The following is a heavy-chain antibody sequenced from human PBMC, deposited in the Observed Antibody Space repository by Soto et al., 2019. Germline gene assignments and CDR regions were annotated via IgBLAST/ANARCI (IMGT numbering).Heavy chain of an antibody. CDR1: GFTFGDDA. CDR2: IRSKAYGGTT. Sequence: GGSLRLSCTASGFTFGDDAMSWVRQAPGKGLEWVGFIRSKAYGGTTEYAASVKGRFTISRDDSKSIAYLQMNSLKTEDTAVYYCTRDYGGYYYYGMDVWGQGTTVTVSS. V-gene: IGHV3-49*04. J-gene: IGHJ6*02. D-gene: IGHD3-16*01. CDR3: TRDYGGYYYYGMDV.